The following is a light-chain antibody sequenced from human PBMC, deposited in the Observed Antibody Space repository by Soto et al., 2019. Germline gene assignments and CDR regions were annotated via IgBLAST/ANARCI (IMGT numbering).Light chain of an antibody. CDR1: SSDVGRYNL. J-gene: IGLJ2*01. CDR2: GDT. V-gene: IGLV2-23*01. CDR3: CSYGGYSTFVV. Sequence: QSVLSQPASVSGSPGQSITIFCTGSSSDVGRYNLVSWYQHHPGKAPKFIIYGDTKRPSGVSNRFSGSKSGNTASLTISGLQAEDGADYYCCSYGGYSTFVVFGGGTKLTVL.